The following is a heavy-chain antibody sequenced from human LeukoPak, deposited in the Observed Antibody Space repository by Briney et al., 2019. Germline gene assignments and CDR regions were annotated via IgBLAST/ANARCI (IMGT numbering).Heavy chain of an antibody. CDR2: MNPNSGNT. V-gene: IGHV1-8*02. Sequence: ASVKVSCKASGGTFSSYAISWVRQAPGQGLEWMGWMNPNSGNTGYAQKFQGRVTMTRNTSISTAYMELSSLRSEDTAVYYCARGFYYGSGSYVIKDGYWGQGTLVTVSS. CDR1: GGTFSSYA. D-gene: IGHD3-10*01. J-gene: IGHJ4*02. CDR3: ARGFYYGSGSYVIKDGY.